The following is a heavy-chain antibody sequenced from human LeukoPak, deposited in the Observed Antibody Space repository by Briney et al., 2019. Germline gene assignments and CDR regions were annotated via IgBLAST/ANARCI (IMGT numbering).Heavy chain of an antibody. CDR1: GFTFSNAW. V-gene: IGHV3-33*08. Sequence: PGGSLRLSCAASGFTFSNAWMSWVRQAPGKGLEWVAIIWYDGSDKYYADSVKGRFTISRDNSRNTLYLQMNSLRAEDTAVYYCARDLGSSGFFDYWGQGTLVTVSP. CDR2: IWYDGSDK. CDR3: ARDLGSSGFFDY. D-gene: IGHD6-19*01. J-gene: IGHJ4*02.